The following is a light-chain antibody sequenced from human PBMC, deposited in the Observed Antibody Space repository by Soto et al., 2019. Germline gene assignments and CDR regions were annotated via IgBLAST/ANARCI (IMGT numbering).Light chain of an antibody. J-gene: IGKJ3*01. CDR1: QSLLHTNGQYY. CDR2: LGS. V-gene: IGKV2-28*01. CDR3: MESLQAPFT. Sequence: DLVMTQSPLSLPVTPGEPASISCRSSQSLLHTNGQYYLDWYLQKPGQSPQLLIYLGSNRASGVPGRFSGSGSGTDFTLKISRVEAEDVGVYYCMESLQAPFTFGPGTKVDLK.